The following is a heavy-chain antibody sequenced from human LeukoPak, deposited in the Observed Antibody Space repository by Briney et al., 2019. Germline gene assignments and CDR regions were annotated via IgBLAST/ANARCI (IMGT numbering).Heavy chain of an antibody. CDR2: INHSGST. V-gene: IGHV4-34*01. D-gene: IGHD6-13*01. Sequence: PSETLPLTCAVYGGSFSGYYWSWIRQPPGKGLEWIGEINHSGSTNYNPSLKSRVTISVDTSKNQFSLKLSSVTAADTAVYYCARGREAAAHPGRFDPWGQGTLVTVSS. CDR3: ARGREAAAHPGRFDP. J-gene: IGHJ5*02. CDR1: GGSFSGYY.